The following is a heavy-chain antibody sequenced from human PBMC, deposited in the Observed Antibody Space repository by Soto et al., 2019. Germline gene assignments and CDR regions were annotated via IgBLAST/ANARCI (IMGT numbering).Heavy chain of an antibody. V-gene: IGHV1-69*01. J-gene: IGHJ6*02. Sequence: QVQLVQSGAELKKPGSPVKVSCKASGGTFSSYAISWVRQAPGQGREWMGVIIPIFGTANYAQKFQGRVTITAVESTSTAYMELSSLRSEDTAVYYCARGDYGDYVGGVYYYYVMGVWGQVTTVTVSS. CDR1: GGTFSSYA. CDR2: IIPIFGTA. D-gene: IGHD4-17*01. CDR3: ARGDYGDYVGGVYYYYVMGV.